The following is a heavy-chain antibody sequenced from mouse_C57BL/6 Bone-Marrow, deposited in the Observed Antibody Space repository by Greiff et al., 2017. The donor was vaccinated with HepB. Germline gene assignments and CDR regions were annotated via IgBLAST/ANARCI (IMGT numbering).Heavy chain of an antibody. CDR2: FHPYNDDT. V-gene: IGHV1-47*01. CDR3: ANSHYGGSSGALDY. D-gene: IGHD1-1*01. J-gene: IGHJ4*01. CDR1: GYTFTTYP. Sequence: VQLQQSGAELVKPGASVKMSCKASGYTFTTYPIEWMKQNHGKSLEWIGNFHPYNDDTKYNEKFKGKATLTVEKSSSTVYLQPSRLTSDHSAVYYGANSHYGGSSGALDYWGQGTSVTVSS.